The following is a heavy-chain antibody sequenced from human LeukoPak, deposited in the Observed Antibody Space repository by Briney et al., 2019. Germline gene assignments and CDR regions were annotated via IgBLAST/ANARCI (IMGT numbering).Heavy chain of an antibody. CDR2: ISGSGGST. Sequence: PGGSLRLSCAASGFTFSNYAMSWVRQAPGKGLEWVSTISGSGGSTSYADSVKGRFTISRANSNNTLYLQMNSLRAEDTAFYYCARSPPASPFDYWGQGTLVTVSS. CDR1: GFTFSNYA. J-gene: IGHJ4*02. V-gene: IGHV3-23*01. CDR3: ARSPPASPFDY. D-gene: IGHD2-2*01.